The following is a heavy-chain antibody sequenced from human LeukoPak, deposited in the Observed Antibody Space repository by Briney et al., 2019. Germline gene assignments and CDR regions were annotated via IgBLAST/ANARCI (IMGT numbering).Heavy chain of an antibody. CDR1: GGSISSGGYY. D-gene: IGHD5-18*01. Sequence: SETLSLTCTVSGGSISSGGYYWSWIRQHPGKGLEWIGYIYYSGSTYYNPSLKSRVTISVDTSKNQFSLKLSSVTAADTAVYYCARQPPDTAMVRGVFDYWGQGILVTVSS. CDR3: ARQPPDTAMVRGVFDY. J-gene: IGHJ4*02. V-gene: IGHV4-31*03. CDR2: IYYSGST.